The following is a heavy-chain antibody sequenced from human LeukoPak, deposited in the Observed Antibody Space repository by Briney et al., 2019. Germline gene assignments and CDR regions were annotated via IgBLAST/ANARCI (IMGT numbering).Heavy chain of an antibody. CDR1: GGSISSYY. CDR3: ARDGVVGATFGAFDI. Sequence: SETLSLTCTVSGGSISSYYWSWIRQPPGKGLEWIGYIYYSGSTNYNPSLKSRVTISVDTSKNQFSLKLSSVTAADTAVYYCARDGVVGATFGAFDIWGQGTMVTVSS. D-gene: IGHD1-26*01. CDR2: IYYSGST. J-gene: IGHJ3*02. V-gene: IGHV4-59*01.